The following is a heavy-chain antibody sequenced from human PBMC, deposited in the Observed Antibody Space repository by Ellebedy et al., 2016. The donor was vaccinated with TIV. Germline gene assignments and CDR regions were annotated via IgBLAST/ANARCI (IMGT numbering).Heavy chain of an antibody. CDR1: GGSISSSSYY. CDR3: ARRMGRRSLYGGFVGAFDI. CDR2: VYYSGVT. V-gene: IGHV4-39*01. Sequence: GSLRLSXSVSGGSISSSSYYWGWIRQSPGKGLEWIGSVYYSGVTYYNPSLKSRLSLAVDTARNQFSLRLTSVTAADTALYYCARRMGRRSLYGGFVGAFDIWGQGTTVNVSS. D-gene: IGHD4-23*01. J-gene: IGHJ3*02.